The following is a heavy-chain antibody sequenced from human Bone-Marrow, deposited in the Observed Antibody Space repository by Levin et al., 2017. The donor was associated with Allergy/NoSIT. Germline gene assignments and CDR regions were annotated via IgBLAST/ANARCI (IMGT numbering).Heavy chain of an antibody. CDR3: TTDISYYYGSGSFVY. V-gene: IGHV3-15*01. CDR1: GFTFTNAW. Sequence: PGESLKISCAASGFTFTNAWMSWVRQAPGKGLEWVGHIKSKSSGGTTDYAAPVKGRFTISRDDSENKVFLQMDSLKSEDTGVYYCTTDISYYYGSGSFVYWGQGTLVNASS. CDR2: IKSKSSGGTT. D-gene: IGHD3-10*01. J-gene: IGHJ4*02.